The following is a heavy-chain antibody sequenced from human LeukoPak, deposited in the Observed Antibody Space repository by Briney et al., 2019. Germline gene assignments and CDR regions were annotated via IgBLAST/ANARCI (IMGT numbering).Heavy chain of an antibody. V-gene: IGHV3-11*01. Sequence: YYMSWIRQAPGKGLEWVSYISSSGSTIYYADSVKGRFTISRDNAKNSLYLQMNSLRAEDTAVYYCARSNRGFFKQQPLDYWGQGTLVTVSS. CDR2: ISSSGSTI. J-gene: IGHJ4*02. D-gene: IGHD3-3*01. CDR3: ARSNRGFFKQQPLDY. CDR1: YY.